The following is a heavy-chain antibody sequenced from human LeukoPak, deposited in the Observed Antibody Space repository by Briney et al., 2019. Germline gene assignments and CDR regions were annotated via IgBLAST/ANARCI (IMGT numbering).Heavy chain of an antibody. CDR3: ARSMYSSGWHFDY. D-gene: IGHD6-19*01. CDR1: GFIVSSSY. J-gene: IGHJ4*02. Sequence: GGSLILSCAASGFIVSSSYMSWVRQAPGKGLEWVSVIYSGGSTYSADSVKGRFTISRDISNNTLYLHMNSLRAEDTAVYYCARSMYSSGWHFDYWGQGTLVTVSS. V-gene: IGHV3-53*01. CDR2: IYSGGST.